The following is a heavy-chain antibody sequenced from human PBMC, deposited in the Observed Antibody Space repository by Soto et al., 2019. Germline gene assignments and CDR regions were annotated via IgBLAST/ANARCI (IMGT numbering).Heavy chain of an antibody. CDR3: ARHPEPIAAAGTKNWLDP. D-gene: IGHD6-13*01. CDR2: IYPGDSDT. V-gene: IGHV5-51*01. Sequence: GESLKISCKGSGYSFTSYWIGWVRQMPGKGLEWMGIIYPGDSDTRYSPSFQGQVTISADKSISTAYLQWSSLKASDTAMYYCARHPEPIAAAGTKNWLDPWGQGTMVTVSS. CDR1: GYSFTSYW. J-gene: IGHJ5*02.